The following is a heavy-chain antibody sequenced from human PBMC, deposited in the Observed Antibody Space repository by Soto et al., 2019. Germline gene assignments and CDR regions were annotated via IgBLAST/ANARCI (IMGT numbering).Heavy chain of an antibody. V-gene: IGHV4-30-4*01. CDR3: ARVGGFGATTIDY. CDR1: GGSISSGDYY. D-gene: IGHD3-10*01. CDR2: IYYSGST. J-gene: IGHJ4*02. Sequence: QVQLQESGPGLVKPSQTLSLTCTVSGGSISSGDYYWSWIRQPPGKGLEWIGYIYYSGSTYYNPSLKSRVTISVDTSKNQFCLKLSSVTAADTAVYYCARVGGFGATTIDYWGQGTLVTVSS.